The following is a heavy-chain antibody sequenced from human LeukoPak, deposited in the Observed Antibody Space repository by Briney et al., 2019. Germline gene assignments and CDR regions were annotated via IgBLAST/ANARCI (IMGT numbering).Heavy chain of an antibody. D-gene: IGHD6-19*01. CDR2: IGGGATT. V-gene: IGHV3-23*01. CDR1: GSTFTNYV. Sequence: GGSLRLSCSASGSTFTNYVRNWVRKAPGKGLERVLAIGGGATTYYSDYVKGRFTISRDNSKNTLYLQMNSLRAEDTAMYYCAKAGRLQAVAGWIDHWGQGTLVTVS. J-gene: IGHJ4*02. CDR3: AKAGRLQAVAGWIDH.